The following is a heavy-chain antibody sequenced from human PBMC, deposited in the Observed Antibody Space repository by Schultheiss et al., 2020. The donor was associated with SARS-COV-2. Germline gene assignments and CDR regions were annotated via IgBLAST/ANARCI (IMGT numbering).Heavy chain of an antibody. CDR1: GYTFTSYA. D-gene: IGHD3-16*01. CDR3: ARDWVGGMPELGYYYGMDV. CDR2: INAGNGNT. J-gene: IGHJ6*02. V-gene: IGHV1-3*01. Sequence: ASVKVSCKASGYTFTSYAMHWVRQAPGQRLEWMGWINAGNGNTKYSQKFQGRVTMTTDTYTSTAYLELRSLRSDDTAVFYCARDWVGGMPELGYYYGMDVWGQGTTVTVSS.